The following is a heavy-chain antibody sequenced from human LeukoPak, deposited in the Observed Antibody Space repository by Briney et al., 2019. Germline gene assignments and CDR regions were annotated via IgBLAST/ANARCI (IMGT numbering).Heavy chain of an antibody. CDR2: IKKDGIEK. J-gene: IGHJ6*04. CDR3: AREAPESYGMDV. Sequence: GGSLRLSCAASGLTFSMYWMSWVRQAPGKGLEWVANIKKDGIEKNYVDSVKGRFTISRGNAKNSLYLQMNSLRAEDTAAYYCAREAPESYGMDVWGKGTTVTVSS. CDR1: GLTFSMYW. D-gene: IGHD1-14*01. V-gene: IGHV3-7*03.